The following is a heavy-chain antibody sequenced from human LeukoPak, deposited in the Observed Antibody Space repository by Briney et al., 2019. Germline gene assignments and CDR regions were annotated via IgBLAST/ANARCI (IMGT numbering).Heavy chain of an antibody. V-gene: IGHV3-23*01. CDR3: AKQGRDWLRDYYYYMDV. D-gene: IGHD3-9*01. Sequence: TGGSLRLSCAASGFTFSSHGMNWVRQAPGKGLEWVSGITGSGGNKYYADSVKGRFTISRDNSKNTLYLRMNSLRAEDTAVYYCAKQGRDWLRDYYYYMDVWGKGTTVTISS. CDR1: GFTFSSHG. CDR2: ITGSGGNK. J-gene: IGHJ6*03.